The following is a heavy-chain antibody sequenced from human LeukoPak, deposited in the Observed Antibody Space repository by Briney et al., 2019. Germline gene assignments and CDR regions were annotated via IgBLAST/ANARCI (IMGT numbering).Heavy chain of an antibody. Sequence: AEGSLRLSCEASGITFNKYRIHWVRQAPGKGLEWVAVVSSDGGTKYYADSVKGRFTISRDNSKNTMYLQMNSLRAEDTAVYYCARDPLVTVTTDYTPTHWFDPWGQGTLVTVSS. CDR3: ARDPLVTVTTDYTPTHWFDP. CDR1: GITFNKYR. D-gene: IGHD4-17*01. CDR2: VSSDGGTK. V-gene: IGHV3-30*03. J-gene: IGHJ5*02.